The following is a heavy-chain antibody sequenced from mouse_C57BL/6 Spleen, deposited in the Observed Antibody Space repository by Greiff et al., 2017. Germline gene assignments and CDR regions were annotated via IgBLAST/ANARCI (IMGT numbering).Heavy chain of an antibody. CDR3: ALDSSGSHYYAMDY. V-gene: IGHV1-54*01. Sequence: QVQLQQSGAELVRPGTSVTVSCKASGYAFTNYLIEWVKQRPGQGLEWIGVINPGSGGTNYNEKFKGKATLTADKSSSTAYMQLSSLTSEDSAVYFCALDSSGSHYYAMDYWGQGTSVTVSS. CDR2: INPGSGGT. D-gene: IGHD3-2*02. J-gene: IGHJ4*01. CDR1: GYAFTNYL.